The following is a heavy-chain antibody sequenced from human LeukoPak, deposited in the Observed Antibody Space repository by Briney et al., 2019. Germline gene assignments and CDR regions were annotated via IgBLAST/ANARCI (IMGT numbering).Heavy chain of an antibody. CDR2: INPNSGGT. V-gene: IGHV1-2*02. D-gene: IGHD5-24*01. Sequence: ASVKVSCKASGYTFTGYYMHWVRQAPGQGLEWMGWINPNSGGTNYAQKFQGRVTMTTDTSTSTAYMELRSLRSDDTAVYYCARAEMATIASFDPWGQGTLVTVSS. CDR1: GYTFTGYY. CDR3: ARAEMATIASFDP. J-gene: IGHJ5*02.